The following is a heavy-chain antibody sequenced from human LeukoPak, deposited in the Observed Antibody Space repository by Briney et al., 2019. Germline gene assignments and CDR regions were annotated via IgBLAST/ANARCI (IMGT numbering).Heavy chain of an antibody. V-gene: IGHV4-39*07. Sequence: SETLSLTCTVSGGSISSSSYYWGWIRQPPGKGLEWIGSIYYSGSTYYNPSLKSRVTISVDTSKNQFSLKLSSVTAADTAVYYCARVGYYYDSSGYYPFDYWGQGTLVTVSS. J-gene: IGHJ4*02. CDR2: IYYSGST. D-gene: IGHD3-22*01. CDR1: GGSISSSSYY. CDR3: ARVGYYYDSSGYYPFDY.